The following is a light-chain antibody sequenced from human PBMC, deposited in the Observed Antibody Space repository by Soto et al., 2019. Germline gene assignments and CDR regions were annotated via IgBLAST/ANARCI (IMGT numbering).Light chain of an antibody. J-gene: IGKJ4*01. CDR3: QQYDNLPS. CDR2: DAS. V-gene: IGKV1-33*01. Sequence: IQMTQSPSSLSASVGDRFTLTCHASQDISNYLNWYQKQPGKAPKLLIYDASKLKIGVPSRFRGSGSGTDFSLTITSLQPEDIGTYYCQQYDNLPSFGGGTKVDIK. CDR1: QDISNY.